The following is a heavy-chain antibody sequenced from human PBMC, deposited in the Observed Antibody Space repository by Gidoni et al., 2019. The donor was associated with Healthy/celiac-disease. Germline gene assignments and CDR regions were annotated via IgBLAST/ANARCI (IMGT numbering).Heavy chain of an antibody. D-gene: IGHD3-22*01. V-gene: IGHV4-39*01. J-gene: IGHJ3*02. CDR2: IYYSGST. Sequence: QLQLQESGPGLVKPSETLSLTCTVSGGSISSSSYYWGWIRQPPGKGLEWIGSIYYSGSTYYNPSLKSRVTISVDTSKNQFSLKLSSVTAADTAVYYCARLIRSGYYFGDAFDIWGQGTMVTVSS. CDR1: GGSISSSSYY. CDR3: ARLIRSGYYFGDAFDI.